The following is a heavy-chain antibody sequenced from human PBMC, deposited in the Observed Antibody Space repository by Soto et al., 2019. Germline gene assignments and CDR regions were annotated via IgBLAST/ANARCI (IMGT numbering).Heavy chain of an antibody. V-gene: IGHV3-9*01. J-gene: IGHJ4*02. CDR3: TKAVHPFWSGRYFDS. D-gene: IGHD3-3*01. CDR2: MSWNSGTI. CDR1: GFTFEDYA. Sequence: EVQLEESGGDLVLPGRSLRLSCVASGFTFEDYALHWVRQVPGKGLDWVAGMSWNSGTIGYADSVKGRFTVSRDNARKTLHLQMNSLRPEDTALYHCTKAVHPFWSGRYFDSWGQGTAVSVSS.